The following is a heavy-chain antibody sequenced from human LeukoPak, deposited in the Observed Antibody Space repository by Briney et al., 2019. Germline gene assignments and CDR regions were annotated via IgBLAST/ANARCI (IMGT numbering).Heavy chain of an antibody. D-gene: IGHD4-17*01. Sequence: PSETLSLTCAVSGDSISSNWWSWVRQPPGKGLEWIGEIYHSGSTNYNPSLKSRVTISVDTSKNQFSLKLSSVTAADTAVYYCARVHTTVTTYYFDYWGQGTLVTVSS. CDR2: IYHSGST. CDR1: GDSISSNW. CDR3: ARVHTTVTTYYFDY. V-gene: IGHV4-4*02. J-gene: IGHJ4*02.